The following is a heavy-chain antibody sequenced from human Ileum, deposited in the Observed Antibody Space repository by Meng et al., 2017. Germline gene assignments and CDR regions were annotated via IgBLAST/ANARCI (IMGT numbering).Heavy chain of an antibody. CDR2: INHSGRT. D-gene: IGHD1-26*01. CDR1: GGSFNDYY. J-gene: IGHJ4*02. Sequence: QLHQWGAGWLKHSETLSLPFGVFGGSFNDYYCSWIRQPPGKGLEWIVEINHSGRTNYNSSLERRVTISVDTSKSQFSLKLTSVTAADTAVYYCVRGPARETHDFDYWGQGALVTVSS. CDR3: VRGPARETHDFDY. V-gene: IGHV4-34*01.